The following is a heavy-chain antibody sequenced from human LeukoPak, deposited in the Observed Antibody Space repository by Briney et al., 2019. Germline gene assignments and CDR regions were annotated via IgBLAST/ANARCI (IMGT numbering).Heavy chain of an antibody. Sequence: RSLRLSCAASGFTFSDYGMHWVRQAPGKGLEWVAVIANDGRDKKYADSVRGRFTISRDNSKNTVYLQMNSLRAEDTAVFYCVKDMKIKAAGYYFDYWGQGTLVTVSS. V-gene: IGHV3-30*18. CDR1: GFTFSDYG. J-gene: IGHJ4*02. D-gene: IGHD6-13*01. CDR2: IANDGRDK. CDR3: VKDMKIKAAGYYFDY.